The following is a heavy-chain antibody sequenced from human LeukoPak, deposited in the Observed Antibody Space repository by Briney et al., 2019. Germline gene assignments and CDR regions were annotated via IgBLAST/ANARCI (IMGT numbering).Heavy chain of an antibody. CDR2: IYTSGST. D-gene: IGHD2-2*01. Sequence: SETLSLTCTVSGGSISSGSYYWSWIRQPAGKGLEWIGRIYTSGSTNYNPSLKSRVTISVDTSKNQFSLKLSSVTAADTAVYYCARDPSKYCSSTSCYGAYYYMDVWGKGTTVTVSS. CDR3: ARDPSKYCSSTSCYGAYYYMDV. V-gene: IGHV4-61*02. J-gene: IGHJ6*03. CDR1: GGSISSGSYY.